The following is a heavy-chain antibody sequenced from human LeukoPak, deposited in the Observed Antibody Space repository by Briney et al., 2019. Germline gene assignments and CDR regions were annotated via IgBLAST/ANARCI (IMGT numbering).Heavy chain of an antibody. CDR2: IKEDGSEN. J-gene: IGHJ4*02. D-gene: IGHD1-1*01. CDR1: GFTFSRYW. CDR3: ARQRYSDY. V-gene: IGHV3-7*01. Sequence: GGPLRLSCAASGFTFSRYWMTWLRQAPGKGREWVANIKEDGSENSYVESVKGRFTISRDNAKNSLYLQLNSLRAEDTAVYFCARQRYSDYWGQGTLVTVSS.